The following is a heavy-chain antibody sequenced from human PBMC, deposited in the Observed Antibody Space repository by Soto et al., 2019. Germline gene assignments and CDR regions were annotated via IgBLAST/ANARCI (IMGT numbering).Heavy chain of an antibody. J-gene: IGHJ4*02. V-gene: IGHV4-59*01. CDR1: GGSISSYY. CDR2: IFYSGST. D-gene: IGHD6-13*01. Sequence: PETLSLTCTVSGGSISSYYWSWIRQPPGKGLEWIGYIFYSGSTNYNPSLKSRVIISVDTSKNQVSLKLSSVTAADTAVYWCARDGNIAAAGMGSDYSGQGALVTVSS. CDR3: ARDGNIAAAGMGSDY.